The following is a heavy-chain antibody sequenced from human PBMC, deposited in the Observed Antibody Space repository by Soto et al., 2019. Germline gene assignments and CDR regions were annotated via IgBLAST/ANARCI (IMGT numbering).Heavy chain of an antibody. J-gene: IGHJ6*02. V-gene: IGHV1-2*04. CDR3: ARDAEDYYGSGKGEYYYYGMDV. D-gene: IGHD3-10*01. CDR2: INPNSGGT. CDR1: GYTFTSYY. Sequence: ASVKVSCKASGYTFTSYYMHWVRQAPGQGREWMGWINPNSGGTNYAQKFQGWVTMTRDTSISTAYMELSRLRSDDAAVYYCARDAEDYYGSGKGEYYYYGMDVWGQGXTVTVSS.